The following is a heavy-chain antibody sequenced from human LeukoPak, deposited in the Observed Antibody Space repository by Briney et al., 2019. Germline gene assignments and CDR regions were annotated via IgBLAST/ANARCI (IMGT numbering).Heavy chain of an antibody. CDR1: GYTFTGYY. Sequence: ASVKVSCKASGYTFTGYYMHWVRQAPGQGLVWMGWINPNSGGTNYAQKFQGRVTMTRDTSISTAYMELSRLRSDDTAVYYCARDDSSGYAHDYWGQGTLVTVSS. J-gene: IGHJ4*02. D-gene: IGHD3-22*01. CDR3: ARDDSSGYAHDY. V-gene: IGHV1-2*02. CDR2: INPNSGGT.